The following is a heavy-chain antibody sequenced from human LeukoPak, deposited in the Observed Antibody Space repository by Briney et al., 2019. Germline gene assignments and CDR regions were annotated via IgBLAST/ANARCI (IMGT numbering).Heavy chain of an antibody. Sequence: GGSLRLSCAASGFTFSSYAMSWVRQAPGNGLEWVSAISGSGGSTYYADSVKGRFTISRDNSKNTLYLQMNSLRAEDTAVYYCANTRAKYYYGSSGYYWGQGTLVTVSS. D-gene: IGHD3-22*01. CDR3: ANTRAKYYYGSSGYY. J-gene: IGHJ4*02. CDR2: ISGSGGST. CDR1: GFTFSSYA. V-gene: IGHV3-23*01.